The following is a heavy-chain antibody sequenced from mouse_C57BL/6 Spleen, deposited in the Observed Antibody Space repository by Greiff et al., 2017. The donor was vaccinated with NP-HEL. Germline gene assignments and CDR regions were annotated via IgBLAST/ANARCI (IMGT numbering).Heavy chain of an antibody. CDR1: GYTFTSYW. CDR3: ARSGNYYGSSYAMDY. V-gene: IGHV1-53*01. CDR2: INPSNGGT. D-gene: IGHD1-1*01. J-gene: IGHJ4*01. Sequence: VQLQQPGTELVKPGASVKLSCKASGYTFTSYWMHWVKQRPGQGLEWIGNINPSNGGTNYNEKFKSKATLTVDKSSSTAYMQLSSLTSEDSAVYDCARSGNYYGSSYAMDYWGQGTSVTVSS.